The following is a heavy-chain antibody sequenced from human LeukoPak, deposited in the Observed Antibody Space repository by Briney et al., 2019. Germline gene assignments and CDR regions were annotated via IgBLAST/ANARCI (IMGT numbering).Heavy chain of an antibody. CDR2: ISSSGTT. CDR3: AGVGNGGYGGFDY. CDR1: XGXISSGDYY. Sequence: TLSLTCXVSXGXISSGDYYWSWIRQPPGKGLEWIGYISSSGTTYYNPSLRGRITISVDSSKSQFSLNLSSVTASDTAVYYCAGVGNGGYGGFDYWGQGTLVTVSS. J-gene: IGHJ4*02. V-gene: IGHV4-30-4*01. D-gene: IGHD5-12*01.